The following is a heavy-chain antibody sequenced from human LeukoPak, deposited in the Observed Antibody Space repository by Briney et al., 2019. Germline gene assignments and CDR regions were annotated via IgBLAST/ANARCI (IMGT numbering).Heavy chain of an antibody. D-gene: IGHD3-3*01. V-gene: IGHV7-4-1*02. CDR2: INTNTGNP. J-gene: IGHJ5*02. CDR1: GYTFTSYA. CDR3: AKDWSGYYAGFDP. Sequence: ASVKVSCKASGYTFTSYAMHWVRQAPGQGLEWMGWINTNTGNPTYAQGFTGRFVFSLDTSVSTAYLQISSLQAEDTAVYYCAKDWSGYYAGFDPWGQGTLVTVSS.